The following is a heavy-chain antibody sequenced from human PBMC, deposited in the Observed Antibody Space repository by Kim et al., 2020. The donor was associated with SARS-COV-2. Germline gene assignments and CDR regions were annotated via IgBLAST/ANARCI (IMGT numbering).Heavy chain of an antibody. CDR3: ARWKMRFLGWPARANYYYDMDV. D-gene: IGHD3-3*01. J-gene: IGHJ6*03. Sequence: ASVKVSCKASGYTFTSYGNSWVRQAPGQGLEWVGWISAYNGNLNYAQKLKGRATMTTDTSTSTAYMELRSLRSDDTGVYYCARWKMRFLGWPARANYYYDMDVWGKGTPVTVSS. CDR1: GYTFTSYG. CDR2: ISAYNGNL. V-gene: IGHV1-18*01.